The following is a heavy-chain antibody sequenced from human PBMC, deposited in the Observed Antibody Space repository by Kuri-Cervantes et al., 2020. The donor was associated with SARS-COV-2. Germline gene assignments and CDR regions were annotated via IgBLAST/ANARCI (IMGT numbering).Heavy chain of an antibody. CDR3: ARESSTSCPYCWFDP. D-gene: IGHD2-2*01. J-gene: IGHJ5*02. V-gene: IGHV3-13*05. CDR2: IGTAGDP. CDR1: GFTFSSYS. Sequence: GESLKISCAASGFTFSSYSMNWVRQAPGKGLEWVPAIGTAGDPYYPGSVKGRFTISRENAKNSLYLQMNSLRAGDTAVYYCARESSTSCPYCWFDPWGQGTLVTVSS.